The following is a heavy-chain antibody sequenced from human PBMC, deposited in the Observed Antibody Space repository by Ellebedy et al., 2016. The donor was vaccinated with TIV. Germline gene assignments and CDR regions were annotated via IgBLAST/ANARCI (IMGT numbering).Heavy chain of an antibody. D-gene: IGHD6-6*01. J-gene: IGHJ4*02. Sequence: SETLSLTXAVYVGSFSGYYWTWIRQPPGKGLEWIGEIDHSGSTTYNPSLKSRLTISVDTSKNQFSLNMNSVTAADTAVYYCAKSLHYSTSSLFDFWGQGTRVTVSS. CDR1: VGSFSGYY. CDR2: IDHSGST. CDR3: AKSLHYSTSSLFDF. V-gene: IGHV4-34*01.